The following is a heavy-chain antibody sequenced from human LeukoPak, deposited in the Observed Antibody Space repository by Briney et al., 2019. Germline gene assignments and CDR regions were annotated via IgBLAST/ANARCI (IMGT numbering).Heavy chain of an antibody. J-gene: IGHJ4*02. CDR3: ARSYSRSSHFDN. V-gene: IGHV4-4*09. Sequence: SETLSLTCTVSGDSISNYFWSWIRQPPGKGLEWIGYIYTSGSTNYNPSLKSRVTISVDTSENQFSLRLTSVTAADTAVYYCARSYSRSSHFDNWGQGTLVTVSS. CDR1: GDSISNYF. CDR2: IYTSGST. D-gene: IGHD6-6*01.